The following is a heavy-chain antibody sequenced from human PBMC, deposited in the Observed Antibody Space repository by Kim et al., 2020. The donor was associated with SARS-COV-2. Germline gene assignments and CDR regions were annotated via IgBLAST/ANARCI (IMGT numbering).Heavy chain of an antibody. CDR2: INAGNGNT. CDR3: ARSEGGYSYDDAFDI. CDR1: GYTFTSYA. J-gene: IGHJ3*02. D-gene: IGHD5-18*01. V-gene: IGHV1-3*01. Sequence: ASVKVSCKASGYTFTSYAMHWVRQAPGQRLEWMGWINAGNGNTKYSQKFQGRVTITRDTSASTAYMELSSLRSEDTAVYYCARSEGGYSYDDAFDIWGQGTMVTVSS.